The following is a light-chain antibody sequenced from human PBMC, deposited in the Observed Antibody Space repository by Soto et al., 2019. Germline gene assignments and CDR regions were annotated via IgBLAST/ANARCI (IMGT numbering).Light chain of an antibody. J-gene: IGKJ1*01. CDR3: QQYENYWT. CDR2: AAS. Sequence: DIQMTQSPSPLSASVGDRVTITCRASQSISSYLNWYQQKPGKAPKLLIYAASSLQSGVPSRFSGSGSGTEFPLTISNLQPDDFATYYCQQYENYWTFGQGTKVDI. V-gene: IGKV1-39*01. CDR1: QSISSY.